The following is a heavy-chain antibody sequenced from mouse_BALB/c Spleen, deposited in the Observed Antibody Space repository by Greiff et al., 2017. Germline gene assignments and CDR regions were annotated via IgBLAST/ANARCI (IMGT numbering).Heavy chain of an antibody. D-gene: IGHD1-1*01. CDR2: IDPANGNT. Sequence: VQLKESGAELVKPGASVKLSCTASGFNIKDTYMHWVKQRPEQGLEWIGRIDPANGNTKYDPKFQGKATITADTSSNTAYLQLSSLTSEDTAVYYCAREDTTSYFDVWGAGTTVTVSS. CDR3: AREDTTSYFDV. V-gene: IGHV14-3*02. CDR1: GFNIKDTY. J-gene: IGHJ1*01.